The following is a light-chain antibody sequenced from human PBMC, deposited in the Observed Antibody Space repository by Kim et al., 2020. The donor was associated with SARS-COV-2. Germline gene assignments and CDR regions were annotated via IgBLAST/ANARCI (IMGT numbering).Light chain of an antibody. CDR1: RSNLGSSP. CDR3: ATWDNNLSGQV. Sequence: GLSAPISCYGSRSNLGSSPCNWYQHPPDTAPKLLIYLDGRRPSGVPDRFSASKSGTSASLAISVLRSEDEATYYCATWDNNLSGQVFGGGTKVTVL. J-gene: IGLJ2*01. V-gene: IGLV1-44*01. CDR2: LDG.